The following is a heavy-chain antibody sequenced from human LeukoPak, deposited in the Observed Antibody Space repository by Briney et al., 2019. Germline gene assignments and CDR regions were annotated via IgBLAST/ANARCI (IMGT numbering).Heavy chain of an antibody. CDR1: GFTFSSYA. CDR3: AKDSAIFGVVIIPLDY. D-gene: IGHD3-3*01. V-gene: IGHV3-23*01. CDR2: ISGSGGST. Sequence: GGSLRLSCAASGFTFSSYAMSWVRQAPGKGLEWVSAISGSGGSTYYADSVKGRFTISRDNSKNTLYLRMNSLRAEDTAVYYCAKDSAIFGVVIIPLDYWGQGTLVTVSS. J-gene: IGHJ4*02.